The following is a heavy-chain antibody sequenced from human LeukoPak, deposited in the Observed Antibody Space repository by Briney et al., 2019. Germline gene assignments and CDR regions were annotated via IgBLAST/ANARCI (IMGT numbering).Heavy chain of an antibody. Sequence: PGGSLRLSCAASGFSFDEYGMSWVRQAPGKGLEWVSGINWNGGSTGYADSVKGRFTISRDNAKNSLYLQMNSLGPEDTAVYYCARDPYSGNYGNYYYYYMDVWGKGTTVTISS. D-gene: IGHD1-26*01. CDR1: GFSFDEYG. CDR2: INWNGGST. J-gene: IGHJ6*03. V-gene: IGHV3-20*04. CDR3: ARDPYSGNYGNYYYYYMDV.